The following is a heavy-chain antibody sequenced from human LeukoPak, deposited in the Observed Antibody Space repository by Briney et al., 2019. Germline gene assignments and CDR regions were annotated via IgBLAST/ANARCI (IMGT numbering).Heavy chain of an antibody. Sequence: PGGSLRLSCAASGFTFNTYTMNWVRQAPGKGLEWVSYISSGSSTKYCADSVKGRFTISRDNAKNPLYLQMNSLRAEDTAVYYCARDRGGFDYWGQGTLVTVSS. V-gene: IGHV3-48*04. CDR2: ISSGSSTK. J-gene: IGHJ4*02. CDR3: ARDRGGFDY. CDR1: GFTFNTYT. D-gene: IGHD3-16*01.